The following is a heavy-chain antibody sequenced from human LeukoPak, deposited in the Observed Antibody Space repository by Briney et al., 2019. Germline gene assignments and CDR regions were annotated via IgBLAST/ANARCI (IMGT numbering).Heavy chain of an antibody. J-gene: IGHJ3*01. CDR3: ARGNCGGDCYALDV. V-gene: IGHV1-18*01. D-gene: IGHD2-21*02. CDR2: ISAYNGIT. Sequence: ASVRVSCKTSGYTFTNSGLNWVRQAPGQGLEWMGWISAYNGITNYAQKLQGRVTMTTDTSTSTAYMELRSLRSDDTAVYYCARGNCGGDCYALDVWGQGTMVTVSS. CDR1: GYTFTNSG.